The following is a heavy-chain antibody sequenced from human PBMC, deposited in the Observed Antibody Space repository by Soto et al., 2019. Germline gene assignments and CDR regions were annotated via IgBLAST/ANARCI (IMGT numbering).Heavy chain of an antibody. J-gene: IGHJ4*02. CDR3: ARAVAVTADFDY. V-gene: IGHV1-3*01. CDR1: GYTFTGYA. Sequence: ASVKVSCKASGYTFTGYAMHWVRQAPGQRLEWMGWINAGNGNTKYSQKFQGRVTITRDTSASTAYMELSSLRSEDTAVYYCARAVAVTADFDYWAQGTLGTVSS. CDR2: INAGNGNT. D-gene: IGHD2-21*02.